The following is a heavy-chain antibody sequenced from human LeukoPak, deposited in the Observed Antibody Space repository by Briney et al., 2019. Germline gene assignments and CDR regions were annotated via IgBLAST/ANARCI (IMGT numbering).Heavy chain of an antibody. CDR3: ARDQARSSGWSDY. CDR1: GYTFAAHY. V-gene: IGHV1-2*02. Sequence: ASVKVSCKASGYTFAAHYIHWVREAPGQGLAWMGWIDPNNGDTYYVQNFQGRVTMTSDTSISTAYMELSRLRSDDTAVYYCARDQARSSGWSDYWGQGTQVTVSS. J-gene: IGHJ4*02. CDR2: IDPNNGDT. D-gene: IGHD6-19*01.